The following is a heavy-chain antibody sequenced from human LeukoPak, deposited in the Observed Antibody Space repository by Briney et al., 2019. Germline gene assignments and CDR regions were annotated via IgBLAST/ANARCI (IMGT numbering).Heavy chain of an antibody. D-gene: IGHD1-26*01. CDR2: IYHSGST. Sequence: SETLSLTCAVYGESFSGYYWGWIRQPPGKGLEWIGSIYHSGSTYYNPSLKSRVTISVDTSKNRFSLKLSSVTAADTAVYYCARPISWARGAFDIWGQGTMVTVSS. J-gene: IGHJ3*02. V-gene: IGHV4-38-2*01. CDR3: ARPISWARGAFDI. CDR1: GESFSGYY.